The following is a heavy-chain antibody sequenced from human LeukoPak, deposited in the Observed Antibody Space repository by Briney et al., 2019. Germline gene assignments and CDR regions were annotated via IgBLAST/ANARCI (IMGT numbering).Heavy chain of an antibody. CDR3: ARDRDYYDSSGPFDY. V-gene: IGHV1-2*02. D-gene: IGHD3-22*01. J-gene: IGHJ4*02. CDR2: TNPNSGGT. CDR1: GYTFTGYY. Sequence: ASVKVSCKASGYTFTGYYMHWVRQAPGQGLEWMGWTNPNSGGTNYAQKFQGRVTMTRDTSISTAYMELSRLRSDDTAVYYCARDRDYYDSSGPFDYWGQGTLVTVSS.